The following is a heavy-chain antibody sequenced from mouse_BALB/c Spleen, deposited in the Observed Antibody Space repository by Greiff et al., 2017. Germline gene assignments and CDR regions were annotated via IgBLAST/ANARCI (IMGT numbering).Heavy chain of an antibody. CDR2: IWSGGST. CDR1: GFSLTSYG. D-gene: IGHD3-1*01. J-gene: IGHJ3*01. CDR3: ARNWGGARATLAY. V-gene: IGHV2-2*02. Sequence: QVQLKESGPGLVQPSQSLSITCTVSGFSLTSYGVHWVRQSPGKGLEWLGVIWSGGSTDYNAAFISRLSISKDNSKSQVFFKMNSLQANDTAIYYCARNWGGARATLAYWGQGTLVTVSA.